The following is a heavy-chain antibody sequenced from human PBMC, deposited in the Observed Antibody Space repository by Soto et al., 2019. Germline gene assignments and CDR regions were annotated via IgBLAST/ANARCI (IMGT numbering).Heavy chain of an antibody. CDR3: ARAYYSSFTGAFDI. CDR1: GYTFTGYY. D-gene: IGHD3-22*01. J-gene: IGHJ3*02. V-gene: IGHV1-2*04. Sequence: ASVKVSCKTSGYTFTGYYLHWVRQSPVQGLEWVGWLKPKRGGTNYAKKLKGWVTINRDTYIRKAYMELSRLRSDETAVYYCARAYYSSFTGAFDIWGQGTMVNVSS. CDR2: LKPKRGGT.